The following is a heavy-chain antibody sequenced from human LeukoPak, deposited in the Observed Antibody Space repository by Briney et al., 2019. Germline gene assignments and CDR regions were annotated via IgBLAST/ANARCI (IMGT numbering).Heavy chain of an antibody. CDR2: IIPIFGTA. D-gene: IGHD5-24*01. V-gene: IGHV1-69*06. CDR1: GYTFTSYG. Sequence: SVKVSCKASGYTFTSYGISWVRQAPGQGLEWMGGIIPIFGTANYAQKFQGRVTITADKSTSTAYMELSSLRSEDTAVYYCAGGYNPSNAFDIWGQGTMVTVSS. J-gene: IGHJ3*02. CDR3: AGGYNPSNAFDI.